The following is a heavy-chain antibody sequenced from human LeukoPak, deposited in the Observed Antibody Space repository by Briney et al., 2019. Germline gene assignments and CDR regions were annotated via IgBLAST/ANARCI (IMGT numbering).Heavy chain of an antibody. CDR1: GGTFSSYA. D-gene: IGHD6-19*01. J-gene: IGHJ5*02. Sequence: SVKVSCKASGGTFSSYAISWVRQAPGQGLEWMGGIIAIFGTANYAQKFQGRVTITTDESTSTAYMELSSLRSEDTAVYYCARHLESSGWYRGWFDPWGQGTLVTVSS. V-gene: IGHV1-69*05. CDR2: IIAIFGTA. CDR3: ARHLESSGWYRGWFDP.